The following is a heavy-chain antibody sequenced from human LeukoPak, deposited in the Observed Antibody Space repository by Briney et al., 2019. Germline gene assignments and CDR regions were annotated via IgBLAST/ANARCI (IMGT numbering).Heavy chain of an antibody. D-gene: IGHD3-10*01. Sequence: GGSLRLSCAVSGFAFRDFAMSWVRQAPGKGLEWVSMVTRSATTYYAGSVMGRFTISRDNPRDTLYLQMDRLRVEDTAVYYCTRMSGWGFQKYHFKRWGQGSLVTVSS. CDR2: VTRSATT. J-gene: IGHJ4*02. V-gene: IGHV3-23*01. CDR3: TRMSGWGFQKYHFKR. CDR1: GFAFRDFA.